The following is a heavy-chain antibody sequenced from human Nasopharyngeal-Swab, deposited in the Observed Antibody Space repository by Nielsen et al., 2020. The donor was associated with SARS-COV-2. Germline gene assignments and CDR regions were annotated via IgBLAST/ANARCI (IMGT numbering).Heavy chain of an antibody. CDR3: ASSLGEFQAADY. D-gene: IGHD3-16*01. Sequence: ASVKVSCKASGYTFTNYDINWVRQATGQGLEWMGWMNPNSGNTGYAQIFQGRVSMTRNTSISTAYMELSSLRSEDTAVYYCASSLGEFQAADYWGQGTLVTVSS. J-gene: IGHJ4*02. CDR2: MNPNSGNT. V-gene: IGHV1-8*01. CDR1: GYTFTNYD.